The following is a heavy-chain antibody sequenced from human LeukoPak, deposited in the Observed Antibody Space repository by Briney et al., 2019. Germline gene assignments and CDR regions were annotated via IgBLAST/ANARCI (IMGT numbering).Heavy chain of an antibody. CDR3: ARGDYRSGYYYDDY. Sequence: GASVKVSCKASGYTFTGYYMHWVRQAPGQGLEWMGWINPNSGGTVYAREFQGRVAMTRDTSISTAYMELSRLKPDDTAVYYCARGDYRSGYYYDDYWGQGTLVTVSS. D-gene: IGHD3-22*01. V-gene: IGHV1-2*02. CDR2: INPNSGGT. CDR1: GYTFTGYY. J-gene: IGHJ4*02.